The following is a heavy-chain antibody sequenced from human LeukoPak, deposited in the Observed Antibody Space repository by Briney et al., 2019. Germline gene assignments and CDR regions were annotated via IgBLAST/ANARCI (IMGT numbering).Heavy chain of an antibody. CDR3: ARGVYIAAAQYGY. Sequence: PSETLSLTCTVSGGSISNYWSWIRQPPGKGLEWIGYIYYSGTTNYNPSLKSRVTISVDTSKNQFSLKLSSVTAADTAVYYCARGVYIAAAQYGYWGQGTLVTVSS. CDR2: IYYSGTT. V-gene: IGHV4-59*01. D-gene: IGHD6-13*01. CDR1: GGSISNY. J-gene: IGHJ4*02.